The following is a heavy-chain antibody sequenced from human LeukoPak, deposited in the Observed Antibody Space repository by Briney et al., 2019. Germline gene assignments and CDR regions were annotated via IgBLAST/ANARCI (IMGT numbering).Heavy chain of an antibody. CDR1: GFTFSNYW. J-gene: IGHJ4*02. D-gene: IGHD5-24*01. CDR2: ISYDGSNK. Sequence: GGSLRLSCAASGFTFSNYWMHWVRQAPGKGLEWVAVISYDGSNKYYADSVKGRFTISRDNSKNTLYLQMNSLRAEDTAVYYCAKDRDWYYFDYWGQGTLVTVSS. V-gene: IGHV3-30*18. CDR3: AKDRDWYYFDY.